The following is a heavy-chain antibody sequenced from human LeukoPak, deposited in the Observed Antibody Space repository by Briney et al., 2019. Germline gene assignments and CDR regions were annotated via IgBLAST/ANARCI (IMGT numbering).Heavy chain of an antibody. Sequence: AASVKVSCKGSGYTFTDYYLHWVRQAPGQGLEWVGYINPRDGGTSSPQNFRGRVTMTTDASSSTAYMELSRLTSDDTAIYYCAREGNGLLSKDLDYWGQGTLVTVSS. D-gene: IGHD2-15*01. J-gene: IGHJ4*02. CDR1: GYTFTDYY. CDR3: AREGNGLLSKDLDY. V-gene: IGHV1-2*02. CDR2: INPRDGGT.